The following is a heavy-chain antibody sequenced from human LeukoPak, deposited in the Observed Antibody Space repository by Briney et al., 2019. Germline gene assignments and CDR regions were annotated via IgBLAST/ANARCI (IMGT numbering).Heavy chain of an antibody. V-gene: IGHV3-30*02. CDR2: IRYDGSNK. CDR3: AVENLGIFGVVSGPNDDY. Sequence: GGSLRLSCAASGFTFSSYGMHWVRQAPGKGLEWVAFIRYDGSNKYYADSVKGRFTISRDNAKNSLYLQMNSLRAEDTAVYYCAVENLGIFGVVSGPNDDYWGQGTLVTVSS. D-gene: IGHD3-3*01. CDR1: GFTFSSYG. J-gene: IGHJ4*02.